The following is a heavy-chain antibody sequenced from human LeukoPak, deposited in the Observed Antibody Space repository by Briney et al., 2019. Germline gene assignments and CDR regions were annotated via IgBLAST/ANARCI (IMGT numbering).Heavy chain of an antibody. CDR2: ISYDGSNK. D-gene: IGHD2-2*02. Sequence: GGSLRLSCAASGFTFSSYAVHWVRQAPGKGLEWVAVISYDGSNKYYADSVKGRFTISRDNSKNTLYLQMNSLRAEDTAVYYCARGCSSTSCYNYYYYYMDVWGKGTTVTVSS. CDR3: ARGCSSTSCYNYYYYYMDV. J-gene: IGHJ6*03. V-gene: IGHV3-30-3*01. CDR1: GFTFSSYA.